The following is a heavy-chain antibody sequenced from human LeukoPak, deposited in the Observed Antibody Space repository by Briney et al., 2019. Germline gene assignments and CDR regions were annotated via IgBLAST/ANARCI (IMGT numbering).Heavy chain of an antibody. J-gene: IGHJ4*02. D-gene: IGHD3-22*01. Sequence: PSETLSLTCTVSGCSISSHYWSWIRQSPGKGLEWVGFMHYRGNTNSNPSLRSRVTISMDTSKNQFSLKMSSVTAADTAVYYCARDTPYYYDSSGYYQEPFDYWGQGTLVTVSS. CDR2: MHYRGNT. CDR1: GCSISSHY. V-gene: IGHV4-59*11. CDR3: ARDTPYYYDSSGYYQEPFDY.